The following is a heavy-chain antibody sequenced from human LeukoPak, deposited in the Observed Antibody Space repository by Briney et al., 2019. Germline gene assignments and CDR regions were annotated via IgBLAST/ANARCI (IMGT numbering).Heavy chain of an antibody. CDR1: GFIFNSYG. V-gene: IGHV3-48*01. Sequence: GASLRLSCTGSGFIFNSYGINWVRQAPGKGLEWVAYISSSTSNIFYADSVKGRFTISRDHAKDSVLLQMNSLRVEDTALYFCARDGVTAETPLYFDSWGQGALVTVSS. CDR2: ISSSTSNI. D-gene: IGHD2-21*02. J-gene: IGHJ4*02. CDR3: ARDGVTAETPLYFDS.